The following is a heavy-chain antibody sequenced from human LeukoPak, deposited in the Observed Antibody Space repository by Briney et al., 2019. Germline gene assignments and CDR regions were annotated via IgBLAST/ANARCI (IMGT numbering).Heavy chain of an antibody. CDR1: GFTFSSYA. J-gene: IGHJ4*02. CDR2: ISGSGGST. CDR3: AKRWDYDSSGYLYTFDY. Sequence: GGSLRLSCAASGFTFSSYAMSWVRQARGKGLEWGSAISGSGGSTYYADSVKGRFTISRDNSKNTLYLQMNSLRAEDTAVYYCAKRWDYDSSGYLYTFDYWGQGTLVTVSS. V-gene: IGHV3-23*01. D-gene: IGHD3-22*01.